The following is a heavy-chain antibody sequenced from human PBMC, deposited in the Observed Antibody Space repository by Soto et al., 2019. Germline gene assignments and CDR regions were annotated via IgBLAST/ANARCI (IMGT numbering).Heavy chain of an antibody. Sequence: QVQLVQSGAEVKKPGASVKVSCKASGYTFTSYGISWVRQAPGQGLEWMGWISAYNGKTNYAQKLQGRVTMTTDTSTSTAYMELRSLRSDDTAVYYCARDSPFRCSSTSCPHRANWFDPWGQGTLVTVSS. CDR3: ARDSPFRCSSTSCPHRANWFDP. CDR1: GYTFTSYG. CDR2: ISAYNGKT. V-gene: IGHV1-18*01. J-gene: IGHJ5*02. D-gene: IGHD2-2*01.